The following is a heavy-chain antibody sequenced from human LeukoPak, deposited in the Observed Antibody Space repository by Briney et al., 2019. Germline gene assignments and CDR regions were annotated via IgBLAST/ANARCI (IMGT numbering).Heavy chain of an antibody. Sequence: GGSLRLSCAASGFTFSSYATSWVRRAPGKGLEWVSAISGSGGSTYYADSVKGRFTISRDNSKNTLYLQMNSLRAEDTAVYYCAKMSSRYGSGSYHDYWGQGTLVTVSS. D-gene: IGHD3-10*01. J-gene: IGHJ4*02. CDR3: AKMSSRYGSGSYHDY. V-gene: IGHV3-23*01. CDR2: ISGSGGST. CDR1: GFTFSSYA.